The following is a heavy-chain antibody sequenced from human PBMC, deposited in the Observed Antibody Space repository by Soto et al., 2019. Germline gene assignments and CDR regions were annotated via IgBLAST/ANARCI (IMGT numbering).Heavy chain of an antibody. CDR3: AREDLRGTTVNNYFDY. J-gene: IGHJ4*02. V-gene: IGHV1-46*01. CDR1: GYTFTSYY. Sequence: ASVKVSCKASGYTFTSYYMHWVRQAPGQGLEWMGIINPSGGSTSYAQKFQGRVTMTRDTSTSTVYMELSSLRSEDTAVYYCAREDLRGTTVNNYFDYCGQGTLVTVSS. CDR2: INPSGGST. D-gene: IGHD4-17*01.